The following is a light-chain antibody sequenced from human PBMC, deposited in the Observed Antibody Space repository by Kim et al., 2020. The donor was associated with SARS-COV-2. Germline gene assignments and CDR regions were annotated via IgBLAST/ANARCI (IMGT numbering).Light chain of an antibody. CDR3: QQYYTYPQT. J-gene: IGKJ1*01. CDR2: AAS. V-gene: IGKV1-8*01. CDR1: QDISSY. Sequence: ASPGNRVTITCRASQDISSYLAWYQQKPGKAPKVLIYAASTLQSGVPSRFSGSGSGTDFTLTISCLQSEDFATYYCQQYYTYPQTFGQGTKVDIK.